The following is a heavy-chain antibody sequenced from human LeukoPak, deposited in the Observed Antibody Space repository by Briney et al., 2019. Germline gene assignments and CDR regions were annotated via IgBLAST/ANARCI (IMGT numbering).Heavy chain of an antibody. CDR1: GGSLSSYY. J-gene: IGHJ4*02. D-gene: IGHD3-22*01. CDR3: AGDVHYDSRGYYRDY. CDR2: IYTSGIT. V-gene: IGHV4-4*07. Sequence: SETLSLTCTVSGGSLSSYYWTWIRQPAGKGVEWIGRIYTSGITNYNPSLKSRGTMSVDTSKNHFSLELSSVTAADTAVYYCAGDVHYDSRGYYRDYWGQGTLVTVSS.